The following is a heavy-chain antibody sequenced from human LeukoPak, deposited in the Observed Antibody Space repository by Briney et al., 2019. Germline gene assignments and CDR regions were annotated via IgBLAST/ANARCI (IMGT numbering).Heavy chain of an antibody. CDR3: ARDDPRY. CDR1: GYTFTSYY. V-gene: IGHV1-46*01. CDR2: INPSGGST. J-gene: IGHJ4*02. Sequence: ASVKVSCKASGYTFTSYYMHWVRQAPGQGLEWMGIINPSGGSTSYAQKFQGRVTMTRDTSISTAYMELSRLRSDDTAVYYCARDDPRYWGQGTLVTVSS.